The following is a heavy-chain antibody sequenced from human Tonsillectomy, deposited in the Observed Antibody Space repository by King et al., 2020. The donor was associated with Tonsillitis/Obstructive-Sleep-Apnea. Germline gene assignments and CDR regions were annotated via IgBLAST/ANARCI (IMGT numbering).Heavy chain of an antibody. CDR3: ARDNGDDFWSGSAVGRDV. V-gene: IGHV4-4*07. D-gene: IGHD3-3*01. J-gene: IGHJ6*02. CDR1: GGSISSYY. Sequence: VQLQESGPGLVKPSETLSLTCTVSGGSISSYYWSWIRQPAGKGLEWIGRIYTSGSTNYNPSLKSRLTMSVDTSKNPFSLKLGSVTAADTAVYYCARDNGDDFWSGSAVGRDVWGQGTTVTVSS. CDR2: IYTSGST.